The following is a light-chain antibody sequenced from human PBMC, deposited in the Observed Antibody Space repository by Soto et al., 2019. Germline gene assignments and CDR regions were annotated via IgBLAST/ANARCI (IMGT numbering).Light chain of an antibody. J-gene: IGLJ1*01. V-gene: IGLV2-23*02. Sequence: QSLLAQPSPVSGSPGQSITISCTGTSSDVGSYNLVSWYQQHPGKAPKLIIYEVSKRPSGVSNGFSGSKSGNTASLTISGLQAEDEADYYCCSYAGSRTYVFGTGTKVTVL. CDR3: CSYAGSRTYV. CDR1: SSDVGSYNL. CDR2: EVS.